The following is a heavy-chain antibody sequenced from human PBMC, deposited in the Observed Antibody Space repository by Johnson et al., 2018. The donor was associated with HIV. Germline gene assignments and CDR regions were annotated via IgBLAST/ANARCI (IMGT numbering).Heavy chain of an antibody. D-gene: IGHD1-26*01. V-gene: IGHV3-30*02. CDR3: AKERGTYYVVDSFDI. CDR1: GFTFSSYG. CDR2: IRFDGRNK. Sequence: QVQLVESGGGVVQPGGSLRLSCAASGFTFSSYGMHWVRQAPGKGLAWVAFIRFDGRNKYSADSVKGRFTISRDNSKNTLYLQMNSLRAEDTAVYYCAKERGTYYVVDSFDIWGQGTMVTVSS. J-gene: IGHJ3*02.